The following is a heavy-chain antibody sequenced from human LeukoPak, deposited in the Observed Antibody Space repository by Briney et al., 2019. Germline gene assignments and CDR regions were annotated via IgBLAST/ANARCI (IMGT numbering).Heavy chain of an antibody. CDR1: GGSIKNYY. J-gene: IGHJ6*02. Sequence: SETLSLTCALSGGSIKNYYWSWIRQPLGKGLEWIGYVYYTGTTSYNPSLKSRVTISVETSKNQFSLTMNSVTAADTAVYHCARQSDPYYHYGLDFWGQGTPVTVSS. CDR2: VYYTGTT. V-gene: IGHV4-59*01. CDR3: ARQSDPYYHYGLDF.